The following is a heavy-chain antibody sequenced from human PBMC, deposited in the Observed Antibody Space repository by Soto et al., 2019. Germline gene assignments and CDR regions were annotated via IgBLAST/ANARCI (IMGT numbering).Heavy chain of an antibody. D-gene: IGHD3-10*01. V-gene: IGHV4-4*07. CDR2: IYTSGST. CDR3: ARDLGYYGSGSYLDGFDP. J-gene: IGHJ5*02. Sequence: SETLSLTCTVSVGSISSYYWSCIRQPAGKGLEWIGRIYTSGSTNYNPSLKSRVTMSVDTSKNQFSLKLSSVTAADTAVYYCARDLGYYGSGSYLDGFDPWGQGTLVTVS. CDR1: VGSISSYY.